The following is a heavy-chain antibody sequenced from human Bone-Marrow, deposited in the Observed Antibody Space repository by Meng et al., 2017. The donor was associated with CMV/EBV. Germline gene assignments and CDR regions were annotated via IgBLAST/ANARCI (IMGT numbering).Heavy chain of an antibody. D-gene: IGHD6-13*01. Sequence: GESLKISCAASGFTFSSYAIHWVRQAPGKGLEWVAVISYDGNNKYFADSVKGRFTISRDNSKNTLYLQMNSLRAEDTAVYYCAKGRAAASYYFDYWGQGTLVTVSS. V-gene: IGHV3-30*04. CDR3: AKGRAAASYYFDY. CDR1: GFTFSSYA. CDR2: ISYDGNNK. J-gene: IGHJ4*02.